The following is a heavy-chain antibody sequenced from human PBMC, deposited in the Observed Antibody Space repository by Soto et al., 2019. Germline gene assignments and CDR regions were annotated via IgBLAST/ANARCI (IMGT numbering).Heavy chain of an antibody. CDR2: ISGSGGST. CDR3: AKYSSGWYYPLDY. V-gene: IGHV3-23*01. D-gene: IGHD6-19*01. J-gene: IGHJ4*02. CDR1: GFTFSSYA. Sequence: GGSLRLSCAASGFTFSSYAMSWVRQAPGKGLEWVSAISGSGGSTNYADSVKGRFTISRDNSKNTLYLQMNSLRAEDTAVYYCAKYSSGWYYPLDYWGQGTLVTVSS.